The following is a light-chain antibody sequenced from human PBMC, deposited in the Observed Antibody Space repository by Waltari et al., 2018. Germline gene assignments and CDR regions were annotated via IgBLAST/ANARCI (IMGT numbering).Light chain of an antibody. Sequence: SYVLPQPPSMSVAPGPTATVTCGGANIVATRVHCYQQRAGQAPVLVIFDDTDRPSGIPERFSGSNSDNTATLTIKRVEAGDEADYFCQVWVQSDHRVVFGGGTRLTVL. CDR3: QVWVQSDHRVV. V-gene: IGLV3-21*02. J-gene: IGLJ2*01. CDR2: DDT. CDR1: NIVATR.